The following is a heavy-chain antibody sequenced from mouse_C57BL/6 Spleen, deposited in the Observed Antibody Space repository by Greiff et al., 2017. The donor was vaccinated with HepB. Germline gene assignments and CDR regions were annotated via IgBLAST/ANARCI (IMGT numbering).Heavy chain of an antibody. Sequence: VQLQQSGAELVRPGTSVKVSCKASGYAFTNYLIEWVKQRPGQGLEWIGVINPGSGGTNYNEKFKGKATLTADKSSSTAYMQLSILTSEDSAVYCWARVSYGSSLYYAMDYWGQGTSVTVSS. J-gene: IGHJ4*01. CDR1: GYAFTNYL. D-gene: IGHD1-1*01. CDR3: ARVSYGSSLYYAMDY. V-gene: IGHV1-54*01. CDR2: INPGSGGT.